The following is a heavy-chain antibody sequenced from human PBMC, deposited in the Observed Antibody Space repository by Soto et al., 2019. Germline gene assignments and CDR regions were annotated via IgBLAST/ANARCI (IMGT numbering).Heavy chain of an antibody. CDR2: IYSGGST. CDR1: GFTVSSNY. D-gene: IGHD2-15*01. Sequence: EVQLVESGGGLVQPGGSLRLSCAASGFTVSSNYMSWVRQAPGKGLEWVSVIYSGGSTYYADSVKGRFTISRDNSKNTLYLQMNGLRAEDTAVYYCARDKGSGGNDWYFDLWGRGTLVTVSS. CDR3: ARDKGSGGNDWYFDL. J-gene: IGHJ2*01. V-gene: IGHV3-66*01.